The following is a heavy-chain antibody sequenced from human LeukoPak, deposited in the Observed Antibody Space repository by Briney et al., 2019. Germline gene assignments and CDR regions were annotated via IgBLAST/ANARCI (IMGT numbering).Heavy chain of an antibody. J-gene: IGHJ4*02. D-gene: IGHD6-19*01. V-gene: IGHV1-2*02. CDR2: INPNSGST. Sequence: ASVKVSCKASGYTFTGYYMHWVRQAPGQGLEWMGWINPNSGSTNYAQKFQGRVTMTRDTSISTAYMELSRLRSDDTAVYYCARAYSSGWYWFDYWGQGTLVTVSS. CDR3: ARAYSSGWYWFDY. CDR1: GYTFTGYY.